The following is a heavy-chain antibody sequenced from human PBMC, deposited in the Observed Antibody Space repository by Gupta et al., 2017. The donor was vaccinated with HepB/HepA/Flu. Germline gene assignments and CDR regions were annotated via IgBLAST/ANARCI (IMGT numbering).Heavy chain of an antibody. CDR2: INHSGST. V-gene: IGHV4-34*01. D-gene: IGHD2-2*01. CDR3: ARGLAGGYCSSTSCERDY. CDR1: GGSFSGYY. J-gene: IGHJ4*02. Sequence: QVQLQQWGAGLLKPSETLSLTCAVYGGSFSGYYWSWIRQPPGKGLEWIGEINHSGSTNYNPSLKSRVTISVDTSKNQFSLKLSSVTAADTAVYYCARGLAGGYCSSTSCERDYWGQGTLVTVSS.